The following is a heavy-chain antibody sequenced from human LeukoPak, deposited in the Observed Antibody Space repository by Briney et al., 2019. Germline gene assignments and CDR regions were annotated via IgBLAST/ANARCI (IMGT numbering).Heavy chain of an antibody. CDR3: AKGRPPVYSYEYYFDY. D-gene: IGHD5-18*01. CDR1: GFTFDDYA. V-gene: IGHV3-9*01. J-gene: IGHJ4*02. Sequence: GRSLRLSCAASGFTFDDYAMHWVRQAPGKGLEWVSGISWNSGSIGYADSVKGRFTISRDNAKNSLYLQMNSLRAEDTALYYCAKGRPPVYSYEYYFDYLGQGTLVTVFS. CDR2: ISWNSGSI.